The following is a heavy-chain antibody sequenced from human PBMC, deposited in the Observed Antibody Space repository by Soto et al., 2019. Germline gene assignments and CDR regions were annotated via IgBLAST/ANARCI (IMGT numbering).Heavy chain of an antibody. CDR1: GFSFSTYN. V-gene: IGHV3-21*01. J-gene: IGHJ5*02. CDR2: IDASSTHI. Sequence: PGGSLRLSCAASGFSFSTYNMNWVRQAPGKGLEWVSSIDASSTHIYYADSVKGRFTISRDNGKSSLYLQMDSLRAEDTALYYCVRQQYDFLVDPWGQGTQVTVSS. D-gene: IGHD3-16*01. CDR3: VRQQYDFLVDP.